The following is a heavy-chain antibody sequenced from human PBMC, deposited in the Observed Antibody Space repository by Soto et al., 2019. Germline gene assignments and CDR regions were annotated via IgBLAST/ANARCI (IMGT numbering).Heavy chain of an antibody. CDR1: GGTFSSYA. Sequence: ASVKVSCKASGGTFSSYAISWVRQAPGQGLEWMGGIIPIFGTANYAQKFQGRVTITADESTSTAYMELSSLRSEDTAVYYCARVALGYCSGGSCYSAPNWFDPWGQGTLVTVSS. CDR2: IIPIFGTA. CDR3: ARVALGYCSGGSCYSAPNWFDP. V-gene: IGHV1-69*13. J-gene: IGHJ5*02. D-gene: IGHD2-15*01.